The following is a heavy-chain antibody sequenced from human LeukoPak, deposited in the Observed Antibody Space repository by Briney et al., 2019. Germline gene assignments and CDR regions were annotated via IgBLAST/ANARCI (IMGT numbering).Heavy chain of an antibody. J-gene: IGHJ4*02. V-gene: IGHV4-38-2*02. D-gene: IGHD3-22*01. CDR3: ARGNYYDSSGYHTNFDY. Sequence: SETLSLTCTVSGDSISSDYYWGWIRQPPGKGLEWIGSIYYSGTTYYNPSLKSRVTISLDTSKSHFSLNLRSVTAADTAVYYCARGNYYDSSGYHTNFDYWGQGTLVTVSS. CDR1: GDSISSDYY. CDR2: IYYSGTT.